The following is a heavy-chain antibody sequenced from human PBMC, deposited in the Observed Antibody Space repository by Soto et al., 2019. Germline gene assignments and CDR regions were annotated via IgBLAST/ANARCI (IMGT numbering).Heavy chain of an antibody. CDR1: VYTLTRYD. V-gene: IGHV1-2*04. Sequence: SVKVSCNSSVYTLTRYDMHFVRQAPGQGLEWMGWINPNSGGTNYAQKFQGWVTMTRDTSISTAYMELSRLRSDDTAVYYCARDYYDSSGLIHYFDYWGQGTLVTVSS. D-gene: IGHD3-22*01. CDR2: INPNSGGT. CDR3: ARDYYDSSGLIHYFDY. J-gene: IGHJ4*02.